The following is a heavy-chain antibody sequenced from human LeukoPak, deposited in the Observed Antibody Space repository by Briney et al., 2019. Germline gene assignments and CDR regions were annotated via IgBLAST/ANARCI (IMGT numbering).Heavy chain of an antibody. CDR2: IIPILGIA. Sequence: ASVKVSCKASGGTFSSYAISWVRQAPGQGLEWMGRIIPILGIANYAQKFQGRVTITADKSTSTAYMELSSLRSEDTAVYYCARVVVVASRNYYYYGMDVWGQGTTVTVSS. D-gene: IGHD2-15*01. CDR1: GGTFSSYA. CDR3: ARVVVVASRNYYYYGMDV. V-gene: IGHV1-69*04. J-gene: IGHJ6*02.